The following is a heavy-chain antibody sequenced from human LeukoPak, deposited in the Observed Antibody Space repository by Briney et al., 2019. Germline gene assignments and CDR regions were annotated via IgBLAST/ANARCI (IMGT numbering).Heavy chain of an antibody. D-gene: IGHD3-3*01. V-gene: IGHV1-18*01. CDR1: GYTFTSYG. CDR3: ARDTSDFSDYLDYYYGMDV. Sequence: ASVTVSCKASGYTFTSYGISWVRQAPGQGLEWMGWISAYNGNTNYAQKLQGRVTMTTDTSTSTAYMELRSLRSDDTAVYYCARDTSDFSDYLDYYYGMDVWGQGTTVTVSS. J-gene: IGHJ6*02. CDR2: ISAYNGNT.